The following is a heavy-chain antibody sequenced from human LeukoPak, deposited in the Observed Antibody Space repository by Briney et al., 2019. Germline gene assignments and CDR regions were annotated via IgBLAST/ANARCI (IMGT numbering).Heavy chain of an antibody. D-gene: IGHD1-7*01. CDR2: INANGGNT. V-gene: IGHV3-43*02. J-gene: IGHJ4*02. CDR1: GLTFDDYA. Sequence: GGSLRLSCVASGLTFDDYAMHWVRHAPGKGLEWVSLINANGGNTYYVDSVKGRFTISGDNSKNSLYLQMNSLRTEDTALYYCAKDISNWNSRHFDYWGQGTLVTVSS. CDR3: AKDISNWNSRHFDY.